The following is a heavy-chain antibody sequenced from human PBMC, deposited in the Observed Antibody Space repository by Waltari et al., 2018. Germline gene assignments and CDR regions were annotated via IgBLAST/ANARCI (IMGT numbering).Heavy chain of an antibody. D-gene: IGHD3-22*01. Sequence: QVQLVESGGGVVQPGGSLTLSCTTSGSPFGIYGMHWVRQAPGKGLECVAIIAHDGTSRDYVDSVKGRFTISRDNSKNTLYLHMSSLRTEDSALYYCARDLNIGYFDYWSQGILVSVSS. V-gene: IGHV3-33*05. J-gene: IGHJ4*02. CDR3: ARDLNIGYFDY. CDR2: IAHDGTSR. CDR1: GSPFGIYG.